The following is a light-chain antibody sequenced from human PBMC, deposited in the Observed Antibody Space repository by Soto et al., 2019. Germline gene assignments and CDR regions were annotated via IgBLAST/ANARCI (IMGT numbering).Light chain of an antibody. CDR1: QSVSSY. Sequence: EIVLTQSPATLSLSPGERATLSCRASQSVSSYLVWYQQKPGQAPRLLIDDASNRATAIPASFSGSWSGTDFSLTLISLEPADFAVYYCQQGSNSPITFGRWTKVEIK. CDR3: QQGSNSPIT. CDR2: DAS. V-gene: IGKV3-11*01. J-gene: IGKJ3*01.